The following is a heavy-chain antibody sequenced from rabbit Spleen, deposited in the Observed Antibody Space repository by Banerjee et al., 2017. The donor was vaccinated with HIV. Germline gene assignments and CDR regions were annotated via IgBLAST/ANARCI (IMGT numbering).Heavy chain of an antibody. Sequence: QSLEESGGGLVKPGASLTLTCKASGFSFSSGYDMCWVRQAPGKGLEWIGCINTGTTITYYASWVNGRFTISKTSPTTVTLQMTSLTVADTATYFCARGSGDVGWGYLIWGQGTLVTVS. CDR1: GFSFSSGYD. CDR3: ARGSGDVGWGYLI. CDR2: INTGTTIT. V-gene: IGHV1S40*01. J-gene: IGHJ2*01. D-gene: IGHD2-1*01.